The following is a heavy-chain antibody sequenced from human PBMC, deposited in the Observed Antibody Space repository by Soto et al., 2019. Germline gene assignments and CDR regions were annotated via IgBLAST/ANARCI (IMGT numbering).Heavy chain of an antibody. D-gene: IGHD5-18*01. V-gene: IGHV4-61*08. Sequence: SETLSLTCSVFGGSVSSGDYYLTWIRQPPGKGLEWIGHVYSYGSANYNPSLNSRVSISLDTADNQFSLNLRSVTAADTAVYYCATVPVDTYRMYWYDPRGQGSXVTVSS. CDR3: ATVPVDTYRMYWYDP. CDR2: VYSYGSA. J-gene: IGHJ5*02. CDR1: GGSVSSGDYY.